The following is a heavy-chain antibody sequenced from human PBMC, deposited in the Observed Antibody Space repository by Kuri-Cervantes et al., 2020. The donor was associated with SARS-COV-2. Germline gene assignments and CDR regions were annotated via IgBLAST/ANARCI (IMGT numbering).Heavy chain of an antibody. V-gene: IGHV3-23*01. CDR1: GFTFSSYW. CDR3: AKSGLRLGELSLFFDY. J-gene: IGHJ4*02. CDR2: ISGSGGST. D-gene: IGHD3-16*02. Sequence: GESLKISCAASGFTFSSYWMSWVRQAPGKGLEWVSAISGSGGSTYYADSVKGRLTISRDNSKNTLYLQMNSLRAEDTAVYYCAKSGLRLGELSLFFDYWGQGTLVTVSS.